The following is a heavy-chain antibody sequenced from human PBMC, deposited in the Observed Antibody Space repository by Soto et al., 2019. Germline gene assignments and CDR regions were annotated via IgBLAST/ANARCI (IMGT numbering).Heavy chain of an antibody. J-gene: IGHJ4*02. Sequence: QVHLVQSGAEVKKPGASVKVSCKASGYTFTNSGIIWVRQAPGQGLEWVGWITAYNGNTNYAQNLQDRVTVTTATSTSTAYMELRSLRSDDTAVYYCARYYADYASDYWGQGTLVTVSS. CDR3: ARYYADYASDY. D-gene: IGHD4-17*01. V-gene: IGHV1-18*01. CDR2: ITAYNGNT. CDR1: GYTFTNSG.